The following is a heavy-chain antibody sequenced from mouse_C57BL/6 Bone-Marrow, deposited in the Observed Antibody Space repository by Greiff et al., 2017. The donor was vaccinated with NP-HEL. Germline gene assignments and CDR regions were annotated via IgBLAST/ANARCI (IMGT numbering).Heavy chain of an antibody. J-gene: IGHJ3*01. V-gene: IGHV8-8*01. Sequence: QVTLKESGPGILQPSQTLSRTGAGEGGELSTGGRGGGGRRQPSGKGLEWLAHIWWDDDKYYNPALKSRLTISKDTSKNQVFLKIANVDTADTATYYCARTLFAYWGQGTLVTVSA. CDR3: ARTLFAY. CDR1: GGELSTGGRG. CDR2: IWWDDDK.